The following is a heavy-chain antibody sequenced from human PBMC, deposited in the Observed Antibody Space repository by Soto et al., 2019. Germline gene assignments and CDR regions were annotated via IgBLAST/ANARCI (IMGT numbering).Heavy chain of an antibody. D-gene: IGHD3-16*02. CDR1: GYTFTSYA. V-gene: IGHV1-3*01. J-gene: IGHJ3*02. CDR3: ARDTGVYDYVWGSYRYTWAFDI. CDR2: INAGNGNT. Sequence: ASVKVSCKASGYTFTSYAMHWVRQAPGQRLEWMVWINAGNGNTKYSQKFQGRVTITRDTSASTAYMELSSLRSEDTAVYYCARDTGVYDYVWGSYRYTWAFDIWGQGTMVTVSS.